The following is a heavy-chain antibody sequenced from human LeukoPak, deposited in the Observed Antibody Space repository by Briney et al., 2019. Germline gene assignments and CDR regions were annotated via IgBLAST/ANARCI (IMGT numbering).Heavy chain of an antibody. Sequence: PGGSLRLSCAAPGFTFSSSGMHWVRQAPGKGLEWVAVISYDGSNKYYADSVKGRFTISRDNSKNTLYLQMNSLRAEDTAVYYCAKDLDSSGPDFDYWGQGTLVTVSS. V-gene: IGHV3-30*18. CDR3: AKDLDSSGPDFDY. D-gene: IGHD3-22*01. CDR2: ISYDGSNK. J-gene: IGHJ4*02. CDR1: GFTFSSSG.